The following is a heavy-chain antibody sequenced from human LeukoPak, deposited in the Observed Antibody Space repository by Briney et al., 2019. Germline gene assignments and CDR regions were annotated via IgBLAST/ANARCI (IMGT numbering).Heavy chain of an antibody. V-gene: IGHV1-46*01. CDR3: ARDNSYRDSSWWFDP. J-gene: IGHJ5*02. CDR2: INPSGSRT. D-gene: IGHD6-6*01. CDR1: GYTFTDYY. Sequence: ASVKVSCKASGYTFTDYYMHWVRQAPGRGLEWVGLINPSGSRTICAQKFQGRVTMTRDTSTSTDYMELSSLTSEDTAVYYCARDNSYRDSSWWFDPWVQGTLVTVSS.